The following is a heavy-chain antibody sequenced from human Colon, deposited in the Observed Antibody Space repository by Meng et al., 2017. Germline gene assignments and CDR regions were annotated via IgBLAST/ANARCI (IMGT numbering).Heavy chain of an antibody. CDR1: GGSISSGTYY. D-gene: IGHD6-19*01. CDR2: IYYSGST. V-gene: IGHV4-31*03. J-gene: IGHJ4*02. CDR3: ARHGGWHFDY. Sequence: QVQLQESGPGLVKPSQTLSLTCTVSGGSISSGTYYWNWIRQHPGTGLEWIGYIYYSGSTYYNPSLKSRFAISLDTSKNQFSLKVHSVTAADTAVYYCARHGGWHFDYWGQGTLVTVSS.